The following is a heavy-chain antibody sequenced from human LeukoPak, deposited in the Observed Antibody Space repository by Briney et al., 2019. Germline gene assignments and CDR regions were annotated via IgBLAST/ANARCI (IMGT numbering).Heavy chain of an antibody. D-gene: IGHD2-15*01. CDR2: IYHSGST. CDR3: ARSHCSGGNCYSDLFDY. Sequence: SETLSLTCAVSGGSISSGGYSWSWIRQPLGKGPEWIGYIYHSGSTYYNPSLKSRVTISVDRSKNQFSLNLNFVTAADTAVYYCARSHCSGGNCYSDLFDYWGQGTLVTVSS. J-gene: IGHJ4*02. V-gene: IGHV4-30-2*01. CDR1: GGSISSGGYS.